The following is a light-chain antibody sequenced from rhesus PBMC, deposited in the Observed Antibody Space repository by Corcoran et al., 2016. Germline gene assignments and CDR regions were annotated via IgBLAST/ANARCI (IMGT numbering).Light chain of an antibody. Sequence: DIQMTQSPSALSASVGDRVTISCRASQNIYSNLAWYQQKPVKAPKLLIYAASSLQTGIPSRFRGSGSGTDFTLTLSSLQPEDSAAYYRQHYYDNPLTFGGGTKVEIK. CDR1: QNIYSN. V-gene: IGKV1S12*01. J-gene: IGKJ4*01. CDR2: AAS. CDR3: QHYYDNPLT.